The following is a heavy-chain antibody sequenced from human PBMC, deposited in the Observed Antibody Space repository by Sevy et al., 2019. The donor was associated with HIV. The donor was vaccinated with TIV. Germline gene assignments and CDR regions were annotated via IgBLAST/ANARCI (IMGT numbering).Heavy chain of an antibody. V-gene: IGHV4-59*13. Sequence: SETLSLTCTFSGGSMSSYSWSWIRQPPGKGLEWIGYIYNRGKTNYKTSLKSRVTMSVDTSKNQFSLNLRSVTAADTAVYYCARFDYGDYVGYYDYWGQGTLVTVSS. J-gene: IGHJ4*02. CDR3: ARFDYGDYVGYYDY. CDR2: IYNRGKT. CDR1: GGSMSSYS. D-gene: IGHD4-17*01.